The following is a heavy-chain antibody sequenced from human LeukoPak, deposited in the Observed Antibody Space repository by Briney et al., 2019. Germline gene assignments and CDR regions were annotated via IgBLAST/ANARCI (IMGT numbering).Heavy chain of an antibody. D-gene: IGHD5-12*01. CDR1: GFTFSSHA. CDR2: ISYDGSNK. J-gene: IGHJ4*02. V-gene: IGHV3-30-3*01. Sequence: GGSLRLSCAASGFTFSSHAMHWVRQAPGKGLEWVAVISYDGSNKYYADSVKGRFTISRDNSKNTLYLQMNSLRAVDTAVYYCARGKYGGYFIDYWGQGTLVTVSS. CDR3: ARGKYGGYFIDY.